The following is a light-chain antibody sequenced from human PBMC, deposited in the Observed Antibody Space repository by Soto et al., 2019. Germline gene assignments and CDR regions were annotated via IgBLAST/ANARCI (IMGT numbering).Light chain of an antibody. CDR1: QGISSY. J-gene: IGKJ5*01. CDR2: AAS. CDR3: QQLNSYPPGIT. V-gene: IGKV1-9*01. Sequence: DIQLTQSPSFLSASVGDRVTITCRASQGISSYLAWYQQKPGKAPKLLIYAASTLQSGVPSRFIGSGSGTEFPLTISSLQPEDFATNYCQQLNSYPPGITFGQGTRLEIK.